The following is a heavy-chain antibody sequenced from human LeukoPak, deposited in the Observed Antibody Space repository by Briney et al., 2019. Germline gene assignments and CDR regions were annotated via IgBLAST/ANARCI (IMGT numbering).Heavy chain of an antibody. CDR2: ISSSSSTI. V-gene: IGHV3-48*01. CDR1: GFTFSSYS. J-gene: IGHJ4*02. D-gene: IGHD3-3*01. Sequence: PGGSLRLSCAASGFTFSSYSMNWVRQAPGKGLEWVSYISSSSSTIYYADSVKGRFTISRDNAKNSLYLQMNSLRAEDTAVYYFARASRYDFWSGYPYYFDYWGQGTLVTVSS. CDR3: ARASRYDFWSGYPYYFDY.